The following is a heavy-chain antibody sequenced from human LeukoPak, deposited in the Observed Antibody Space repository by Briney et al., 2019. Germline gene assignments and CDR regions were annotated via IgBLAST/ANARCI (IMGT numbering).Heavy chain of an antibody. J-gene: IGHJ4*02. D-gene: IGHD3-22*01. CDR3: ARDGYYYDSSGYSDY. Sequence: PGGSLRLSCAASGFTFSSYGMHWVRQAPGKGLEWVAFIRYDGSNKYYADSVKGRFTISRDNAKNSLYLQMNSLRAEDTAVYYCARDGYYYDSSGYSDYWGQGTLVTVSS. CDR1: GFTFSSYG. CDR2: IRYDGSNK. V-gene: IGHV3-30*02.